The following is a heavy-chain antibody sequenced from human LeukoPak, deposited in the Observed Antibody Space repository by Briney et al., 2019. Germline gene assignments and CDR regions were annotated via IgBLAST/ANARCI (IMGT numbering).Heavy chain of an antibody. Sequence: GGSLRLSCAASGFTFTNAWMTWVRQAPGKGLEWVGRIKSKTDGGTTDYAAPVKGRFIISRDDSKNTLYPQMNSLKTEDTAVYYCNTAYIDSRPWGQGTLVTVSS. CDR1: GFTFTNAW. D-gene: IGHD6-6*01. J-gene: IGHJ5*02. CDR3: NTAYIDSRP. V-gene: IGHV3-15*01. CDR2: IKSKTDGGTT.